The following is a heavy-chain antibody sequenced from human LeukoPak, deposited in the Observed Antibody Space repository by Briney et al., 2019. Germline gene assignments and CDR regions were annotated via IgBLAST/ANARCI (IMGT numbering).Heavy chain of an antibody. Sequence: SETLSLTCTVSGGSISSTTYYWGWIRQPPGKGLEWIGSIYFSGSTYYNPSLKSRVSISVVTSKNQFSLKLSSVTDADTAVYYCARDGMWFGEFRFDYWGQGTLVTVSS. CDR2: IYFSGST. CDR1: GGSISSTTYY. J-gene: IGHJ4*02. D-gene: IGHD3-10*01. CDR3: ARDGMWFGEFRFDY. V-gene: IGHV4-39*07.